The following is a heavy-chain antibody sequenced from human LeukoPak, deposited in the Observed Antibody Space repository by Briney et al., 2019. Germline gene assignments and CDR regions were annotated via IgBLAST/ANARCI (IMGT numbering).Heavy chain of an antibody. V-gene: IGHV4-4*09. CDR1: GGSISDYN. Sequence: PSETLSLTCTVSGGSISDYNWSWIRQPPGKGLEWIGYIFTSGSSNYNPSLKSRVTISVDTSKNQFSLNLNSVTAADTAVYYCARLSDSSNYYWYFDLWGRGTLVTISS. CDR2: IFTSGSS. CDR3: ARLSDSSNYYWYFDL. D-gene: IGHD6-13*01. J-gene: IGHJ2*01.